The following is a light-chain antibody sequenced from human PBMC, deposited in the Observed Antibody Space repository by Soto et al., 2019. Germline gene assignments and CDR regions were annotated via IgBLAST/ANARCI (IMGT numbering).Light chain of an antibody. CDR3: QQYNSYPST. CDR2: DAS. V-gene: IGKV1-5*01. Sequence: DIQMTQSPSTLSASVGDRVTITCRASQSISSWLAWYQQKPGKAPKLLIYDASSLESGVPSRFSGSGSWTEFTHTISNLQPDDFATYYCQQYNSYPSTFGQGTKVEIK. J-gene: IGKJ1*01. CDR1: QSISSW.